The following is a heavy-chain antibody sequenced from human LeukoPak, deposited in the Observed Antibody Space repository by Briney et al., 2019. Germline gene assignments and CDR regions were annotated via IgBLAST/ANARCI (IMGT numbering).Heavy chain of an antibody. Sequence: TGGSLRLSCASSGFTFTSYALSWVRQAPGKGLEWVSAISGSGDYTYYADSVKGRFTISRDNSKNTLYLQMNSLGAEDTAVYYCARTRTSIAEAGWDYWGQGTLVTVSS. CDR1: GFTFTSYA. CDR2: ISGSGDYT. J-gene: IGHJ4*02. CDR3: ARTRTSIAEAGWDY. V-gene: IGHV3-23*01. D-gene: IGHD6-13*01.